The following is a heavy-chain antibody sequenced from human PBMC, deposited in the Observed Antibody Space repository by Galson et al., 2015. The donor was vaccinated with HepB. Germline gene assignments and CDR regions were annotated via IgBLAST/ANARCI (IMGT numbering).Heavy chain of an antibody. CDR2: ITGPGGGT. D-gene: IGHD3-3*01. Sequence: SLRLSCAASGFTFSRYAMNWVRQAPGRGLEWISSITGPGGGTCSADSVKGRFTISRDNSRNTLFLHIDSLRAEDTAVYYCATARDDFWSGYWFDSWGQGTLVTVSS. CDR1: GFTFSRYA. CDR3: ATARDDFWSGYWFDS. J-gene: IGHJ5*01. V-gene: IGHV3-23*01.